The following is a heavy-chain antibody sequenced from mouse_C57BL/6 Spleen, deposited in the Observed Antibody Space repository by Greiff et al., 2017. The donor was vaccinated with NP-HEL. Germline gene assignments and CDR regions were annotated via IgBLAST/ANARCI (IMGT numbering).Heavy chain of an antibody. CDR1: GFTFSDYG. D-gene: IGHD4-1*01. Sequence: EVKLMESGGGLVKPGGSLKLSCAASGFTFSDYGMHWVRQAPEKGLEWVAYISSGSSTIYYADTVKGRFTIPRDNAKNTLFLQMTSLRSEDTAMYYWSRPLTGTSPLVYWGQGTSVTVSS. V-gene: IGHV5-17*01. CDR3: SRPLTGTSPLVY. J-gene: IGHJ4*01. CDR2: ISSGSSTI.